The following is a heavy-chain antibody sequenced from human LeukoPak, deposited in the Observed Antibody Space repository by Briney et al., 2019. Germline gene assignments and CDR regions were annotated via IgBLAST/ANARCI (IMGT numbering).Heavy chain of an antibody. CDR2: ISYDGSNK. D-gene: IGHD3-10*01. V-gene: IGHV3-30*04. Sequence: PGGSLRLSCAASGFTFSSYAMHWVRQAPGKGLEWVAVISYDGSNKYYVDSVKGRFTISRDNSKNTLYLQMNSLRAEDTAVYYCAKNVLLWFGIDYWGQGTLVTVSS. CDR1: GFTFSSYA. CDR3: AKNVLLWFGIDY. J-gene: IGHJ4*02.